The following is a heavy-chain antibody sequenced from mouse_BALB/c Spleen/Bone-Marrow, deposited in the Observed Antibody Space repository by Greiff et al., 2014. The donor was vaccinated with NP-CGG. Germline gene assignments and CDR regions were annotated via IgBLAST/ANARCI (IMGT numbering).Heavy chain of an antibody. V-gene: IGHV1-69*01. CDR2: IDTSDSYT. CDR3: ARSAGYWYFDV. CDR1: GYTFTDYW. D-gene: IGHD1-2*01. Sequence: VKLQESGAELVMPGASVKMSCKASGYTFTDYWMHWVKQRPGQGLEWIGAIDTSDSYTSYNQKLKGKATLTVDESSSTAYMQLSSLTSEDSAVYYCARSAGYWYFDVWGAGTTVTVSS. J-gene: IGHJ1*01.